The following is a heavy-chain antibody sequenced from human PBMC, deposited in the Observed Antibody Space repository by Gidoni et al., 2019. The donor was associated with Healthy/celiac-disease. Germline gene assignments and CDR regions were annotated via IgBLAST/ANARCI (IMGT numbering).Heavy chain of an antibody. CDR1: GFTFSSYW. V-gene: IGHV3-7*01. Sequence: EVQLVESGGGLVQPGGSLRLSRAASGFTFSSYWMSWVRQAPGKGLGWVANIKQDGSEKYYVDSVKGRFTISRDNAKNSLYLQMNSLRAEDTAVYYCARDRGYYGSGSPTDYWGQGTLVTVSS. J-gene: IGHJ4*02. D-gene: IGHD3-10*01. CDR2: IKQDGSEK. CDR3: ARDRGYYGSGSPTDY.